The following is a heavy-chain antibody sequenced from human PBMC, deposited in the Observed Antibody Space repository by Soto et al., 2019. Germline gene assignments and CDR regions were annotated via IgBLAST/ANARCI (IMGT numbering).Heavy chain of an antibody. D-gene: IGHD6-13*01. CDR1: GFTFSSYA. V-gene: IGHV3-23*01. CDR2: ISGSGGST. J-gene: IGHJ4*02. Sequence: EVQLLESGGGLVQPGGSLRLSCAASGFTFSSYAMSWVRQAPGKGLEWVSAISGSGGSTYYADSVKGRFTISRDNSKNTLYLQMNSLRAEDTAVYYCAKPGTPPGTYSSSWSPYYFDYWGQGTLVTVSS. CDR3: AKPGTPPGTYSSSWSPYYFDY.